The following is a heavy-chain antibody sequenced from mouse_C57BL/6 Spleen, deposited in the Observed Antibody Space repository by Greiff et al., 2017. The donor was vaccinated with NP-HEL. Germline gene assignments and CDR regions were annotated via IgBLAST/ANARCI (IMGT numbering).Heavy chain of an antibody. Sequence: VQVVESGAELVKPGASVKISCKASGYAFSSYWMNWVKQRPGKGLEWIGQIYPGDGDTNYNGKFKGKATLTAAKSSSTAYMQLRGLTSQASAVYFCARRPISTVVATRAMDYWGQGTSVTVSS. CDR1: GYAFSSYW. J-gene: IGHJ4*01. CDR3: ARRPISTVVATRAMDY. V-gene: IGHV1-80*01. CDR2: IYPGDGDT. D-gene: IGHD1-1*01.